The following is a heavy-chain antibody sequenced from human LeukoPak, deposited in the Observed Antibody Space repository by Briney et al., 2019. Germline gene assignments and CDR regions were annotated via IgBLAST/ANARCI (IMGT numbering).Heavy chain of an antibody. CDR2: ITPSVTT. D-gene: IGHD1-7*01. Sequence: ASVKVSCKASGYTFSNYCMHWVRQAPGQGLEWMGLITPSVTTTTAPNSHGRVTMTRDTSTSTVYMELSSLRSDDTAVYYCAKCSETGTTRWFDPWGQRTLVTVSS. J-gene: IGHJ5*02. CDR1: GYTFSNYC. CDR3: AKCSETGTTRWFDP. V-gene: IGHV1-46*01.